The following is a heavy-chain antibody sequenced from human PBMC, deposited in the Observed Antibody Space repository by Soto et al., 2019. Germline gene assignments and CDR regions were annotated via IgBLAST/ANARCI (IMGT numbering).Heavy chain of an antibody. J-gene: IGHJ4*01. V-gene: IGHV4-39*01. CDR1: GGSISSSSYY. Sequence: PSKTLSLTCSVVGGSISSSSYYWGWIRQPPGKGPEWIGDIYYSGTTYYNPSLKSRVTISADTSKNQFSLKLSSVTAADTAIYYCGTHIIGYCSSGSCYRDNYQFDYWGHGTLVTVSA. CDR2: IYYSGTT. D-gene: IGHD2-15*01. CDR3: GTHIIGYCSSGSCYRDNYQFDY.